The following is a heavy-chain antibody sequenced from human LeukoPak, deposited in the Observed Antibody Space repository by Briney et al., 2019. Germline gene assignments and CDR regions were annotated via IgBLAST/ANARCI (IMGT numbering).Heavy chain of an antibody. V-gene: IGHV3-21*01. CDR2: ISTSSTYI. D-gene: IGHD6-25*01. CDR1: GFTFSNFW. CDR3: ARSSPGGGGMAARATNY. Sequence: PGGSLRLSCAASGFTFSNFWMTWVRQAPGKGLEWVSSISTSSTYIYYADSVKGRFTISRDNAKNLLYLQMNSLRVEDTAVYYCARSSPGGGGMAARATNYWGQGTLVTVSS. J-gene: IGHJ4*02.